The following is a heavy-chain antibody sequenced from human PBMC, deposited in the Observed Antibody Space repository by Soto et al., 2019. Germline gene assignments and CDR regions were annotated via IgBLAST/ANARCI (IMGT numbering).Heavy chain of an antibody. CDR1: GYTLTELS. CDR2: FDPEVGET. Sequence: ASVKVSCKVSGYTLTELSMHWVRQAPGKGLEWMGGFDPEVGETIYAQKFQGRVTMTEDTSTDTAYMELSSLRSEDTAVYYCATAYGSGSYYRPYYYYYYGMDVWGQGTTVTVSS. D-gene: IGHD3-10*01. V-gene: IGHV1-24*01. CDR3: ATAYGSGSYYRPYYYYYYGMDV. J-gene: IGHJ6*02.